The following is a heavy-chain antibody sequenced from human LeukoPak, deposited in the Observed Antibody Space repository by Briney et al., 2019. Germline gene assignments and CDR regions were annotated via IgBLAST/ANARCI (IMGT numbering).Heavy chain of an antibody. Sequence: GGSLRLSCAVSCFTLKSTFMIWVRQAPGKGLEWVSSISSSGSYIHYADSVKGRFTVSRDNDNDTLYLHMTGLSAEDSATYYCTRDYGARDDWGQGTLLSVFS. J-gene: IGHJ4*02. V-gene: IGHV3-21*01. CDR1: CFTLKSTF. D-gene: IGHD4-17*01. CDR3: TRDYGARDD. CDR2: ISSSGSYI.